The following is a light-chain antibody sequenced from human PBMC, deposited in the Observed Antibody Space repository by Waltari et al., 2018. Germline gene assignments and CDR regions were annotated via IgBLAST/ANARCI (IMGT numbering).Light chain of an antibody. V-gene: IGKV3-20*01. CDR1: QSIRSSW. CDR3: QQYDASSVT. J-gene: IGKJ4*01. Sequence: EIVLTQSPGTRSLSPGARAPLSCRASQSIRSSWLAGYQQKPGPAPRLLMYGASSRATAIPDRFSGSGSGTDFTLTISRLEPEDFAVYYCQQYDASSVTFGGGTKVEIK. CDR2: GAS.